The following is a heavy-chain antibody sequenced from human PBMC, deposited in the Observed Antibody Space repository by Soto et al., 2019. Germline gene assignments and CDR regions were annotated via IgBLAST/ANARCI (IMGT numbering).Heavy chain of an antibody. J-gene: IGHJ5*02. CDR1: GFTFRSYN. CDR2: ISYDENNR. V-gene: IGHV3-30-3*01. D-gene: IGHD2-2*01. CDR3: PRGIEAAMASKGNGFDP. Sequence: QVQLVESGGGVVQPGRSLRLSCAASGFTFRSYNMHWVRQAPGKGLEWVAVISYDENNRYYTESVKGRFTISRDNSKNPLSMHGNSLRADDTAVYCCPRGIEAAMASKGNGFDPWGQGTLVTVSS.